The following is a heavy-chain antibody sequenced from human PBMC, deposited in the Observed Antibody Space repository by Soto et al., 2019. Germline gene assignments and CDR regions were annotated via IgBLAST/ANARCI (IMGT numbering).Heavy chain of an antibody. Sequence: EVQLVESGGGLVKPGGSLRLSCAASGFNFSSYSMNWFRQAPGKGLEWVSSISRSSSNIYYVDSVKGRFTISRDNAKNSLYLQMNSLRAEDTAVYYCARDLKVAAAGTGYYYYGMDVWGQGTTVTVSS. D-gene: IGHD6-13*01. CDR2: ISRSSSNI. CDR3: ARDLKVAAAGTGYYYYGMDV. V-gene: IGHV3-21*01. J-gene: IGHJ6*02. CDR1: GFNFSSYS.